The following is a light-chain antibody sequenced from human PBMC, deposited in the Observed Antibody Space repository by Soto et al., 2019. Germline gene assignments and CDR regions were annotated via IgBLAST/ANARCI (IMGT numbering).Light chain of an antibody. CDR1: QSVSSNY. CDR2: GSS. V-gene: IGKV3-20*01. CDR3: QQYGGSIT. J-gene: IGKJ5*01. Sequence: EIVLTQSPGTLSLYPGETATFSCRASQSVSSNYLAWYRQEPGQSPRLLIYGSSRRATGIPDMFSGSGSGTDFTLTISRLEPEVVAVYYCQQYGGSITFGQGTRLEIE.